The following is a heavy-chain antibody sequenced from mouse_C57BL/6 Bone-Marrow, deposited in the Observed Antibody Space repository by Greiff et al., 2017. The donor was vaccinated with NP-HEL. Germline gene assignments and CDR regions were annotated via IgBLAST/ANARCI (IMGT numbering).Heavy chain of an antibody. J-gene: IGHJ3*01. CDR3: ASRAYYGSPFAY. CDR2: IWGVGST. Sequence: QVQLKESGPGLVAPSPSLTITCTVSGFSLTSYGVDWVSQSPGKGLEWLGVIWGVGSTNYNSALLSRLGICKDNSKSHVFLKMNMLQTDDSAMYYCASRAYYGSPFAYWGQGTLVTVSS. D-gene: IGHD1-1*01. V-gene: IGHV2-6*01. CDR1: GFSLTSYG.